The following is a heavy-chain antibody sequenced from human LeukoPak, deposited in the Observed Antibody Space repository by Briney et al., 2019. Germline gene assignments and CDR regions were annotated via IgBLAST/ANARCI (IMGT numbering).Heavy chain of an antibody. CDR3: ARGQNLILFSAFDI. Sequence: ASVKVSCKASGGTFSSYAISWVRQAPGQGLGWMGGIIPIFGTANYAQKFQGRVTITTDESTSTAYMELSSLRSEDTAVYYCARGQNLILFSAFDIWGQGTMVTVSS. CDR2: IIPIFGTA. J-gene: IGHJ3*02. D-gene: IGHD3-16*01. CDR1: GGTFSSYA. V-gene: IGHV1-69*05.